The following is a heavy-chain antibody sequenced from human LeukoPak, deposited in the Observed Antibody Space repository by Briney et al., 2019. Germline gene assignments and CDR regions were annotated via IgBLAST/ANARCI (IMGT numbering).Heavy chain of an antibody. Sequence: GRSLRRSCAASGFTSCSYGMHWVGQAPGGGLEGGAVIWYDGSNKYYADSVKGRFTTSRDNSKKTLYLQMTSLRAEDTAVYYSARDPVPAAAWYFDYWGQGTLVTVSS. J-gene: IGHJ4*02. CDR2: IWYDGSNK. D-gene: IGHD2-2*01. V-gene: IGHV3-33*01. CDR1: GFTSCSYG. CDR3: ARDPVPAAAWYFDY.